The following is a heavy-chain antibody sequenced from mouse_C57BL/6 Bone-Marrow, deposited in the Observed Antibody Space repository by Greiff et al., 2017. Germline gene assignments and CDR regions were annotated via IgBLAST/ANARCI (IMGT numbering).Heavy chain of an antibody. J-gene: IGHJ1*03. V-gene: IGHV1-63*01. CDR3: ARSGDGYYFYWYFDV. CDR1: GYTFTNYW. D-gene: IGHD2-3*01. Sequence: QVQLQQSGAELVRPGTSVQMSCKASGYTFTNYWIGWAKQRPGHGLEWIGDIYPGGGYTNYNEKFKGKATLTADKSSSTAYMQFSSLTSEDSAIYYCARSGDGYYFYWYFDVWGTGTTVTVSS. CDR2: IYPGGGYT.